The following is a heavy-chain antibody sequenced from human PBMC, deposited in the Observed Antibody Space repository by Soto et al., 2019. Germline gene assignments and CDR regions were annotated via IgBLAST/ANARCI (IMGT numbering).Heavy chain of an antibody. CDR1: GFTFSSYG. CDR3: AKDTTMISSSHRFSSFDY. V-gene: IGHV3-30*18. CDR2: ISYDGSNK. Sequence: GGSLRLSCAASGFTFSSYGMHWVRQAPGKGLEWVAVISYDGSNKYYADSVKGRFTISRDNSKNTLYLQMNSLRAEDTAVYYCAKDTTMISSSHRFSSFDYWGQGTLVTVSS. J-gene: IGHJ4*02. D-gene: IGHD6-13*01.